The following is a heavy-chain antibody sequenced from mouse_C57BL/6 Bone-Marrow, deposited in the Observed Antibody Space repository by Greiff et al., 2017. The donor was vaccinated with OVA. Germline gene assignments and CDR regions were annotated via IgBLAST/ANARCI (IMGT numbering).Heavy chain of an antibody. D-gene: IGHD1-1*01. V-gene: IGHV3-6*01. CDR2: ISYDGSN. Sequence: EVKLQESGPGLVKPSQSLSLTCSVTGYSITSGYYWNWIRQFPGNKLEWMGYISYDGSNNYNPSLKNRISITRDTSKNQFFLKLNSVTTEDTATYYCARGRVVLRGNYFDYWGQGTTLTVSS. J-gene: IGHJ2*01. CDR3: ARGRVVLRGNYFDY. CDR1: GYSITSGYY.